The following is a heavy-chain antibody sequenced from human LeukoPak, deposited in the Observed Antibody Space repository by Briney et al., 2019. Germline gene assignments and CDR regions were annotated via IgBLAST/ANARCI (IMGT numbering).Heavy chain of an antibody. J-gene: IGHJ4*02. Sequence: GASVTVSFKVSGYTLTELSMHWVRQAPGKGLEWMGGFDPEDGETIYAQKFQGRVTMTEDTSTDTAYMELSSLRSEDTAVYYCGNWNLYYFDYWGQGTLVTVSS. CDR2: FDPEDGET. CDR3: GNWNLYYFDY. CDR1: GYTLTELS. D-gene: IGHD1-1*01. V-gene: IGHV1-24*01.